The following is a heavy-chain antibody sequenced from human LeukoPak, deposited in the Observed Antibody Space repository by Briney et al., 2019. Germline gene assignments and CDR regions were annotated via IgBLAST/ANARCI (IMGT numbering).Heavy chain of an antibody. V-gene: IGHV1-69*05. D-gene: IGHD3-22*01. CDR3: ARDRPFPYYYDSSGYYSPAPYYYYMDV. Sequence: ASVKVSCKASGGTFSSYAISWVRQAPGQGLEWMGRIIPIFGRANYAQKFKGRVTITTDESTSTAYMELSSLRSEDTAVYYCARDRPFPYYYDSSGYYSPAPYYYYMDVWGKGTTVTVSS. J-gene: IGHJ6*03. CDR2: IIPIFGRA. CDR1: GGTFSSYA.